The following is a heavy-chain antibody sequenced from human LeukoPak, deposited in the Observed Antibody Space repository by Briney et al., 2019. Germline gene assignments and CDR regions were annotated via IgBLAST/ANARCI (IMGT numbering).Heavy chain of an antibody. D-gene: IGHD6-19*01. CDR1: GFTFSSYA. V-gene: IGHV3-30-3*01. Sequence: QTGGSLRLSCAASGFTFSSYAMHWVRQAPGKGLEWVAVISYDGSNKYYADSVKGRFTISGDNSKNTLYLQMNSLRAEDTAVYYCARDLDSSGWCDYWGQGTLVTVSS. CDR2: ISYDGSNK. J-gene: IGHJ4*02. CDR3: ARDLDSSGWCDY.